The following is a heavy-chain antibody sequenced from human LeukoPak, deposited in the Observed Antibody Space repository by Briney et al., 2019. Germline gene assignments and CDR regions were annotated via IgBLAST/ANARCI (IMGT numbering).Heavy chain of an antibody. V-gene: IGHV3-23*01. CDR1: GFTFSSYA. D-gene: IGHD3-3*01. CDR3: ASFGVLRFLEWSPLMDV. J-gene: IGHJ6*03. CDR2: ISGSGGST. Sequence: GGSLRLSCAASGFTFSSYAMSWVRQAPGKGLEWVSAISGSGGSTYYADSVKGRFTISRDNAKNSLYLQMNSLRAEDTAVYYCASFGVLRFLEWSPLMDVWGKGTTVTVSS.